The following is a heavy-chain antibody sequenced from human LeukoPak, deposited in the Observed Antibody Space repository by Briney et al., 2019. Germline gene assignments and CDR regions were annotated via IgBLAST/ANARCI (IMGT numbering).Heavy chain of an antibody. J-gene: IGHJ4*02. CDR2: ITGSGGST. CDR3: AKLFYYDSSGYWRYFDY. Sequence: GGSLRLSCAASGFTFSSYAMSWVRQAPGKGLEWVSCITGSGGSTYYADSVKGRFTISRDNSKNTLFLQMNSLRAEDAAVYYCAKLFYYDSSGYWRYFDYWGQGTLVTVSS. CDR1: GFTFSSYA. D-gene: IGHD3-22*01. V-gene: IGHV3-23*01.